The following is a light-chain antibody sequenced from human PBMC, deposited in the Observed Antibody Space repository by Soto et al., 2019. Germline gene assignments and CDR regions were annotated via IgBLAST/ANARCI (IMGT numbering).Light chain of an antibody. V-gene: IGKV1-5*01. CDR1: QSISSW. J-gene: IGKJ3*01. Sequence: DIQMTQSPSTLSASVGDRVTITCRASQSISSWLAWYQQKPGKAPKLLIYDASSLESGVPSRFSGSGSGTEFTLTISSLQPDDFATYYCQQYNGSLTFGPGTKVDIK. CDR2: DAS. CDR3: QQYNGSLT.